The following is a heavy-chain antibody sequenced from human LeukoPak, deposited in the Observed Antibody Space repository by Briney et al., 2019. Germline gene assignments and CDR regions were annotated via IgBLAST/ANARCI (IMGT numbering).Heavy chain of an antibody. J-gene: IGHJ4*02. CDR2: IYYSGST. D-gene: IGHD3-22*01. Sequence: SETLSLTCTVSGGSICSYYWSWIRQPPGKGLEWIGYIYYSGSTNYNPSLKSRVTISVDTSKNQFSLKLSSVTAADTAVYYCARQYDSSGYYPYYFDYWGQGTLVTVSS. CDR1: GGSICSYY. CDR3: ARQYDSSGYYPYYFDY. V-gene: IGHV4-59*08.